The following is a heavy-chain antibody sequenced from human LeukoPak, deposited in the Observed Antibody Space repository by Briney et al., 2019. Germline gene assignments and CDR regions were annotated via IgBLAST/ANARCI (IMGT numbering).Heavy chain of an antibody. V-gene: IGHV4-39*07. CDR3: AKGAGGFSYYNWFDP. Sequence: PSETLSLTCTVSGGSISSSPYYWGWIRQPPVKGLEWIGSIYYSGTTHYSPSLESRVTISVDTSKNQFSLKLASVTAADTAIYYSAKGAGGFSYYNWFDPWGQGTLVTVSS. J-gene: IGHJ5*02. CDR1: GGSISSSPYY. CDR2: IYYSGTT. D-gene: IGHD5-18*01.